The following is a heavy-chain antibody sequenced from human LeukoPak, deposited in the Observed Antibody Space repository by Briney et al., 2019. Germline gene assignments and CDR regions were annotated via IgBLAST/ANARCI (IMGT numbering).Heavy chain of an antibody. CDR3: ARSPDILTGENFDY. J-gene: IGHJ4*02. D-gene: IGHD3-9*01. V-gene: IGHV1-2*02. CDR1: GYTFSGYY. CDR2: INPKRGGT. Sequence: ASVKVSCKASGYTFSGYYMHWVRQAPGQGREWMGWINPKRGGTNEAQKFHDRVTMTRDTSIRTAYMEVSRLRSDDTAVYFCARSPDILTGENFDYWGQGTLVTVSS.